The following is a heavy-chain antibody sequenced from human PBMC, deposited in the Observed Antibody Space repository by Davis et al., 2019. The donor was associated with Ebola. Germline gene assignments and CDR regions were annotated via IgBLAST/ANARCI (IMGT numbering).Heavy chain of an antibody. J-gene: IGHJ2*01. CDR2: IWYDGSNK. D-gene: IGHD1-14*01. CDR1: GFTSSTNV. Sequence: SFAPSGFTSSTNVMPWVRQAPGKGLEWVAVIWYDGSNKYYADSVKGRFTISRDNSKNTLYLQMNSLRAEDTAVYYCARDLPGGDWYFDLWGRGTLVTVSS. V-gene: IGHV3-33*01. CDR3: ARDLPGGDWYFDL.